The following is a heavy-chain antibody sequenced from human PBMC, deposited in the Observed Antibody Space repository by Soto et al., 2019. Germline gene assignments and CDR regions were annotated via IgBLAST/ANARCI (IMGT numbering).Heavy chain of an antibody. CDR2: IYSGGST. V-gene: IGHV3-66*01. CDR1: GFTVSSNY. Sequence: GGSLILSCAASGFTVSSNYMSWVRQAPGKGLEWVSVIYSGGSTYYADSVKGRFTISRDNSKNTLYLQMNSLRAEDTAVYYCAREDYSNYYFDYWGQGTLVTVSS. D-gene: IGHD4-4*01. J-gene: IGHJ4*02. CDR3: AREDYSNYYFDY.